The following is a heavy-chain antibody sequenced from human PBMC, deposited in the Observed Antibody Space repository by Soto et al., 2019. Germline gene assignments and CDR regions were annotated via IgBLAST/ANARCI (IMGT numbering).Heavy chain of an antibody. J-gene: IGHJ5*02. CDR1: GGSISSGNSYS. V-gene: IGHV4-30-2*01. CDR3: ARAVAPYLGTWFDP. D-gene: IGHD3-16*01. CDR2: ISHTGSN. Sequence: SETLSLTCAVSGGSISSGNSYSWSWIRQPPGKGLEWIGSISHTGSNSYNPSLKGRVTMSVDKSKNQFSLKLSSVTAADMAVYYCARAVAPYLGTWFDPWGQGTLVTVSS.